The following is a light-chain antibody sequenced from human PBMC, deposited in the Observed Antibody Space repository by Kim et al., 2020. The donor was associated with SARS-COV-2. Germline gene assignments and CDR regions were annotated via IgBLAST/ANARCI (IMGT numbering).Light chain of an antibody. CDR1: RSIDSSY. CDR2: GAS. CDR3: QQYGGSHLYS. J-gene: IGKJ2*03. V-gene: IGKV3-20*01. Sequence: ATISCRSQRSIDSSYLFWHQQKPGQAPRILIYGASSRATGIPDSCSGGGSGTDFTITISRLEPEDFAVYYCQQYGGSHLYSFGQGTKLEI.